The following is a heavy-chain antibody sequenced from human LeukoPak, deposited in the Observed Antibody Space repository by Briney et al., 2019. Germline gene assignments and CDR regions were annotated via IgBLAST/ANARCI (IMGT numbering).Heavy chain of an antibody. CDR3: ARGQGSGYYYGPPHFDY. V-gene: IGHV3-7*03. J-gene: IGHJ4*02. D-gene: IGHD3-22*01. Sequence: GGSLRLSCAASGFTFTTYWLGGVRQPPGKGVEGVANIKQDGTEKYYVDSVKGRFTISRDNAKNSLYLQMNSLRAADTAVYYCARGQGSGYYYGPPHFDYWGQGTLVTVSS. CDR1: GFTFTTYW. CDR2: IKQDGTEK.